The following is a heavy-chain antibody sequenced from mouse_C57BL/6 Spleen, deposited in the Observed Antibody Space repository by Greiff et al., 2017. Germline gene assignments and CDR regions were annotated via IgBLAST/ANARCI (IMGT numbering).Heavy chain of an antibody. Sequence: EVQLQQSGPELVKPGASVKMSCKASGYTFTDYNMHWVKQSHGKSLEWIGYINPNNGGTSYNQKFKGKATLTVNKSSSTAYMELRSLTSEDSAVYDCAREGYGSSYAMDYWGQGTSVTVSS. D-gene: IGHD1-1*01. J-gene: IGHJ4*01. CDR1: GYTFTDYN. CDR3: AREGYGSSYAMDY. CDR2: INPNNGGT. V-gene: IGHV1-22*01.